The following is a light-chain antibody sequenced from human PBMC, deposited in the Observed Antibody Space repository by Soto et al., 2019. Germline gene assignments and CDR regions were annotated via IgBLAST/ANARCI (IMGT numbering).Light chain of an antibody. Sequence: EIVMTQSPATLSVSPGERATLSCRASQSIRNNLAWYQQKPGQAPRLLMYGASTRATGIPTRFSGSGSGTEFTLTISSLQSEDFAVYYCQQYNNWPPGPFGPGTKVDI. CDR3: QQYNNWPPGP. CDR2: GAS. CDR1: QSIRNN. J-gene: IGKJ3*01. V-gene: IGKV3-15*01.